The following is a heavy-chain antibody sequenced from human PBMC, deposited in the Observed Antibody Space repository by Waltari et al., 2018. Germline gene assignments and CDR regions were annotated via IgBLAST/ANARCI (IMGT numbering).Heavy chain of an antibody. CDR1: GGTFSSYA. D-gene: IGHD6-13*01. Sequence: QVQLVQSGAEVKKPGSSVKVSCKASGGTFSSYAISWVRQAPGQGLEWMGGIIPIFGTANYAQKFQGRVTITTDESTSTAYMELSSLRSEDTAVYYCARGGIAAAGRIAGVLFDLWGRGTLVTVSS. V-gene: IGHV1-69*05. J-gene: IGHJ2*01. CDR2: IIPIFGTA. CDR3: ARGGIAAAGRIAGVLFDL.